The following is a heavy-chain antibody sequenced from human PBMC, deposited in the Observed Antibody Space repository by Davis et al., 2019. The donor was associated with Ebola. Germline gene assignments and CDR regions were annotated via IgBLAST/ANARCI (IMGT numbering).Heavy chain of an antibody. CDR2: LVTSADT. CDR1: AFTSSSYV. Sequence: RGSLTPSCAPSAFTSSSYVMSWVRQAPGKGLEWVSTLVTSADTYYADSVKGRFTISRDNSKNTLYLQMNGLRVEDTAIYYCAKDNRNIWSEVWGQGTMVTVSS. V-gene: IGHV3-23*01. D-gene: IGHD2/OR15-2a*01. CDR3: AKDNRNIWSEV. J-gene: IGHJ3*01.